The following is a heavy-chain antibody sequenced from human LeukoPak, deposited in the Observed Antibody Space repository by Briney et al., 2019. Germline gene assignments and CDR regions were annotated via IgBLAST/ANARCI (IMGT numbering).Heavy chain of an antibody. CDR2: ISSNSDYI. V-gene: IGHV3-11*05. J-gene: IGHJ4*02. CDR3: AKEMGHALPFDC. D-gene: IGHD2-2*01. CDR1: GFTFSDYY. Sequence: PGGSLRLSCAASGFTFSDYYMSWIRQAPGKGLEWVSLISSNSDYIYYADSLKGRFTISRDNSKNTLYLQMSSLGAEDTAVYYCAKEMGHALPFDCWGQGTLVTVSS.